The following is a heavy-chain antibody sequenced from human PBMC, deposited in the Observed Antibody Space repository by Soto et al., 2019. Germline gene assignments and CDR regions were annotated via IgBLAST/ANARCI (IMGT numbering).Heavy chain of an antibody. CDR1: GFSFSTYP. J-gene: IGHJ6*02. V-gene: IGHV3-23*01. Sequence: GGSLRLSCAASGFSFSTYPMVWVRQAPGKRLEAVSSISGSGDKTYYKDSVKGRFTISRDNSKNTVDLQMNSLRPEDTAVYYCAKILSTVITYYYGMDVWGQGTTVTVSS. CDR2: ISGSGDKT. D-gene: IGHD4-17*01. CDR3: AKILSTVITYYYGMDV.